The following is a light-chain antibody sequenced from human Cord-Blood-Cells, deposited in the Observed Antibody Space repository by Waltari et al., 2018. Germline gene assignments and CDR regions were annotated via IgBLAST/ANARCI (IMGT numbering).Light chain of an antibody. V-gene: IGLV2-23*02. Sequence: QSALTPPASVSGSPGQSIPHSCTGTSRDVGSYKLFSWYQQHPGKAPKLMIYEVSKRPSGVSNRFSGSKSGNTASLTSSGLQAEDEADYYCGPDAGSRVFGGGTKRTVL. CDR3: GPDAGSRV. CDR1: SRDVGSYKL. J-gene: IGLJ3*02. CDR2: EVS.